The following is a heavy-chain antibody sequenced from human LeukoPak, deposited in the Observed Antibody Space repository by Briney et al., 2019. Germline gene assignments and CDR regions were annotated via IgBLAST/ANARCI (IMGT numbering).Heavy chain of an antibody. CDR3: ARESFDSSGHYDY. CDR1: GFTFSDYY. D-gene: IGHD3-22*01. J-gene: IGHJ4*02. Sequence: GGSLRLSCAASGFTFSDYYMSWIRQAPGKGLEWVAYISSSSSYTNYADSVKGRFTIFRDNAKNSLYLQMNSLRAEDTAVYYCARESFDSSGHYDYWGQGTLVTVSS. V-gene: IGHV3-11*06. CDR2: ISSSSSYT.